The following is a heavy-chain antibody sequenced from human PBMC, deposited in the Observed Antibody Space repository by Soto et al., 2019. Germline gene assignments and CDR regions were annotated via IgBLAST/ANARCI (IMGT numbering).Heavy chain of an antibody. CDR2: IYYSGST. D-gene: IGHD3-3*01. CDR3: ARHPVAGLDYDFWSGYLGTHTSHYYHYGMDV. J-gene: IGHJ6*02. Sequence: PSETLSLTCTVSGGSISSSSYYWGWIRQPPGKGLEWIGSIYYSGSTYYNPSLKSRVTISVDTSKNQFSLKLSSVTAADTAVYYCARHPVAGLDYDFWSGYLGTHTSHYYHYGMDVWGQGTTVTVSS. V-gene: IGHV4-39*01. CDR1: GGSISSSSYY.